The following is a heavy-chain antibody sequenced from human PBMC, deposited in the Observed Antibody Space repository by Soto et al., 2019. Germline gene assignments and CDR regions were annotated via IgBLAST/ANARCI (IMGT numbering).Heavy chain of an antibody. V-gene: IGHV3-11*01. J-gene: IGHJ6*03. D-gene: IGHD3-10*01. CDR1: GFTFSDYY. Sequence: QVQLVESGGGLVNPGGSLRLSCAASGFTFSDYYMSWIRQAPGKGLEWVPYISSSGSTIYYADSVKGRFTISRDNAKNSLYLQMNSLRAEDTAVYYCARTMVRGVMTLQHYYYMDVWGKGTTVTVSS. CDR3: ARTMVRGVMTLQHYYYMDV. CDR2: ISSSGSTI.